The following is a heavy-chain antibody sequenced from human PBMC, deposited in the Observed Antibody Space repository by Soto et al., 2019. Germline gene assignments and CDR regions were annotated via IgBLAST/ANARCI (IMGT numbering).Heavy chain of an antibody. V-gene: IGHV1-69*01. CDR3: ASALSHYGQGSYGMDV. J-gene: IGHJ6*02. D-gene: IGHD4-17*01. Sequence: QVQLVQSGAEVKKPGSSVKVSCKASGGTFSSYAISWVRQAPGQGLEWMGGIIPIFGTANYAQKFQGRVTITADESPSTAYMELSSLRSEDTAVYYCASALSHYGQGSYGMDVWGQGTTVTVSS. CDR2: IIPIFGTA. CDR1: GGTFSSYA.